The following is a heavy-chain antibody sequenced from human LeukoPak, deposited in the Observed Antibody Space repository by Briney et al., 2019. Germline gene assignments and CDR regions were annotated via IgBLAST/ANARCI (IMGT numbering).Heavy chain of an antibody. CDR3: SKDLTSDFGGDLDP. D-gene: IGHD3-10*01. Sequence: GGSLRLSCAASGFTVSSNYMSWVRQAPGKGLEWVSVIYSDGSTYYADSVRGRFTISRDNSKNTVNLQMNSLRAEDAAVYYCSKDLTSDFGGDLDPWGQGTLVTVSS. J-gene: IGHJ5*02. CDR1: GFTVSSNY. V-gene: IGHV3-66*01. CDR2: IYSDGST.